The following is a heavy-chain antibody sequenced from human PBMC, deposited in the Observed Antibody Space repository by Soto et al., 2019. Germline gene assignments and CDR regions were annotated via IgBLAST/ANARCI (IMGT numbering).Heavy chain of an antibody. D-gene: IGHD6-6*01. CDR2: ISGSGGTT. Sequence: GGSLRLSCAASGFTFSSSAMGWVRQAPGRGPEWVSGISGSGGTTDYADSVKGRFTISRDNSKNTLYLQMNSLRAEDTAVYSCAKSKGNSYSSSSRYFDYWGQGTLVTVSS. V-gene: IGHV3-23*01. CDR1: GFTFSSSA. CDR3: AKSKGNSYSSSSRYFDY. J-gene: IGHJ4*02.